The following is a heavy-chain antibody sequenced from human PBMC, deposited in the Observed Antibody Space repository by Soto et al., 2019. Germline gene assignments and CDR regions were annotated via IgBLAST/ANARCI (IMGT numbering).Heavy chain of an antibody. Sequence: ASVKVSCKASGYTFTIYYMHCVAQAPLQWLEWMGIINPSGGSTSYAQKFQGRVTMTRDTSTSTVYMELSSLRSEDTAVYYCARDARGYCSSTSCYIRVPLQLWGQGTLVTVSS. V-gene: IGHV1-46*01. CDR2: INPSGGST. J-gene: IGHJ4*02. CDR1: GYTFTIYY. D-gene: IGHD2-2*02. CDR3: ARDARGYCSSTSCYIRVPLQL.